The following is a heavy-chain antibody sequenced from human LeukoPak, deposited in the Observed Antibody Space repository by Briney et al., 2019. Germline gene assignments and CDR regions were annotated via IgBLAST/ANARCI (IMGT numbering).Heavy chain of an antibody. CDR2: IYNTGST. V-gene: IGHV4-38-2*01. J-gene: IGHJ4*02. CDR1: GNFISRGYY. D-gene: IGHD6-19*01. Sequence: TSETLSLTCGVSGNFISRGYYWAWIRPPPGKGLEWIGIIYNTGSTYYNPSLNSRVTMSIDTSKNQFSLKLSSVTAADTAVYYCARNTSAWSPLGETQSAPHCFDSWGQGTLVTVSS. CDR3: ARNTSAWSPLGETQSAPHCFDS.